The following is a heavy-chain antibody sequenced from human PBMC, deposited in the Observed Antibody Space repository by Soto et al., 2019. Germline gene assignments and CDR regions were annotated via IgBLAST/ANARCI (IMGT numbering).Heavy chain of an antibody. J-gene: IGHJ5*02. Sequence: LSLTCNVSVGSISNYYWTWVRQSPEKGLEWIGYMYYNGNINYNPSLKSRVTISIDTSKNQFSLTLKSVTAADTAVYYCASGGNWFDPSGQGVLVTLCS. CDR3: ASGGNWFDP. CDR2: MYYNGNI. D-gene: IGHD3-16*01. V-gene: IGHV4-59*01. CDR1: VGSISNYY.